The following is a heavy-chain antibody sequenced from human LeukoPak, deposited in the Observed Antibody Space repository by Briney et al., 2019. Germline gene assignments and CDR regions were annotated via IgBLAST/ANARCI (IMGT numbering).Heavy chain of an antibody. V-gene: IGHV4-61*02. J-gene: IGHJ4*02. Sequence: SQTLSLTCTVSGGSISSGSYYWSWIRQPAGKGLEWFGRIYTSGSTNYNPSLKSRVTISVDTSKNLFSLKLSSVTAADTAVYYCARAKQSGGFDYWGQGTLVTVSS. CDR3: ARAKQSGGFDY. D-gene: IGHD6-25*01. CDR1: GGSISSGSYY. CDR2: IYTSGST.